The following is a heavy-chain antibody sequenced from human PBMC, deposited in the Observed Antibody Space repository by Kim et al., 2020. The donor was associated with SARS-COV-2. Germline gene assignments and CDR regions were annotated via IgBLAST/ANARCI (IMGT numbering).Heavy chain of an antibody. J-gene: IGHJ4*02. V-gene: IGHV4-59*12. CDR3: ARGGRDGYNYGSPFDY. D-gene: IGHD5-12*01. Sequence: SLKTRVTISVDTSKNQFSLKLSSVTAADTAVYYCARGGRDGYNYGSPFDYWGQGTLVTVSS.